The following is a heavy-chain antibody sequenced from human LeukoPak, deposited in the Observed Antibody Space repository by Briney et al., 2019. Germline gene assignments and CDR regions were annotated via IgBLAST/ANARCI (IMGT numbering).Heavy chain of an antibody. J-gene: IGHJ4*03. CDR3: ARVLRMVTGWDY. CDR2: IYYSGST. D-gene: IGHD5-18*01. Sequence: SETLSLTCTVSGGSISSSSYYWGWIRQPPGKGLEWIGSIYYSGSTYYNPSLKSRVTISVDTSKNQFSLKLSSVTAADTAVYYCARVLRMVTGWDYWGHGTPVTVSS. V-gene: IGHV4-39*07. CDR1: GGSISSSSYY.